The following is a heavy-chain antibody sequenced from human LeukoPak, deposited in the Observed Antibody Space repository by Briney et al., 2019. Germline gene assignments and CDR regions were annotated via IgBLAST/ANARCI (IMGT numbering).Heavy chain of an antibody. V-gene: IGHV3-33*01. D-gene: IGHD3-10*01. CDR1: GFTFSSYG. CDR3: ARGYGSGSYYQRTYYFDY. CDR2: IWYDGSNK. J-gene: IGHJ4*02. Sequence: GSLGLSCAASGFTFSSYGMHWVRQAPGKGLEWVAVIWYDGSNKYYADSVKGRFTISRDNSKNTLYLQMNSLRAEDTAVYYCARGYGSGSYYQRTYYFDYWGQGTLVTVSS.